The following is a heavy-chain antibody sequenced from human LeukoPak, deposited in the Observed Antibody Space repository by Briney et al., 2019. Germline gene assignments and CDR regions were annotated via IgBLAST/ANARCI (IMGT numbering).Heavy chain of an antibody. CDR1: GVPISSYY. V-gene: IGHV4-59*01. D-gene: IGHD2-15*01. CDR3: ASVVGYCSGGSCYSYFDS. CDR2: IYYSGRT. J-gene: IGHJ4*02. Sequence: AETLSLTCTASGVPISSYYLIWIRQPPGKGLDWVGYIYYSGRTIYNASLTNGVTISVDTSENQFSLKLIYVFAADTAGVYCASVVGYCSGGSCYSYFDSWGQGTLVTVSS.